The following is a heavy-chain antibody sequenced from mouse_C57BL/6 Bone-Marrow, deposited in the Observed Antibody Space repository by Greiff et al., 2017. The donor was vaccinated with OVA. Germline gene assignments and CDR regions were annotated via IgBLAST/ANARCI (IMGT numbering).Heavy chain of an antibody. V-gene: IGHV5-17*01. CDR1: GFAFSDYG. CDR2: ISSGSGTI. CDR3: ARVDSPFAY. Sequence: EVKLVESGGGLVKPGGSLKLSCAASGFAFSDYGMHWVRQAPEKGLEWVAYISSGSGTIYYADTVKGRFTISRDNAKNTLFLQMTSLRSEDTAMYYCARVDSPFAYWGQGTLVTVSA. J-gene: IGHJ3*01. D-gene: IGHD2-4*01.